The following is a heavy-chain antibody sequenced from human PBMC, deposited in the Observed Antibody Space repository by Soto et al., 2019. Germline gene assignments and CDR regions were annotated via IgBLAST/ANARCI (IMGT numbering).Heavy chain of an antibody. D-gene: IGHD3-10*01. CDR3: ARDASGSYQNSFDP. CDR2: IIPIFGTA. J-gene: IGHJ5*02. V-gene: IGHV1-69*01. Sequence: SVKCSCEGSGGAFSSSAISLVRQTPGQGLEWMGGIIPIFGTANYAQKFQGRVTITADESTSTAYMELSSLRSEDTAVYYCARDASGSYQNSFDPWCQGTLVTVS. CDR1: GGAFSSSA.